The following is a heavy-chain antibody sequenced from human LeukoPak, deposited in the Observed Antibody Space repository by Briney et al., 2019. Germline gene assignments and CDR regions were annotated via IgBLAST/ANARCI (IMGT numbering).Heavy chain of an antibody. D-gene: IGHD6-19*01. Sequence: SETLSLTCTVSGGSISSSSYYWGWIRQPPGTGLEWIGSIYYSGSTYYNPSLKSRVTISVDTSKNQFSLKLSSVTAADTAVYYCAREDDSSGWAFDYWGQGTLVTVSS. CDR3: AREDDSSGWAFDY. J-gene: IGHJ4*02. CDR1: GGSISSSSYY. V-gene: IGHV4-39*07. CDR2: IYYSGST.